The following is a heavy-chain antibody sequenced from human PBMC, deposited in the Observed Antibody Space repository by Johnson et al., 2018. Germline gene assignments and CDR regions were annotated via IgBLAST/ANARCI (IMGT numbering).Heavy chain of an antibody. Sequence: RFTISRDNSKNTLYLQMNSLRAEDTAVYYCARGDDHDAFDIWGQVTMVTVSS. CDR3: ARGDDHDAFDI. J-gene: IGHJ3*02. V-gene: IGHV3-53*01. D-gene: IGHD3-16*01.